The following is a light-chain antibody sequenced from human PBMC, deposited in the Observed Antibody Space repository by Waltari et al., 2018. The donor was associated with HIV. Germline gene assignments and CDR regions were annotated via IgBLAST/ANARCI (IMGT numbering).Light chain of an antibody. Sequence: QTVVTQEPSLTVSPGGTVTLTCASSTGAVTSGYYPNWFRQKPGQAPRALIYNTNYRHSWPLLRFSCSLLGGKAALTLSGVQPEDEAEYYCQVYYGGSWVFGGGTKLTVL. CDR2: NTN. CDR3: QVYYGGSWV. J-gene: IGLJ3*02. V-gene: IGLV7-43*01. CDR1: TGAVTSGYY.